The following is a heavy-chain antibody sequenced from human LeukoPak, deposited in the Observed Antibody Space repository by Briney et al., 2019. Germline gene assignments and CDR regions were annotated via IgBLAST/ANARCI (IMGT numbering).Heavy chain of an antibody. CDR1: GFTFSNYW. CDR2: IKQDGSEK. CDR3: ARARPGITIFGVVIIGFDYFDY. D-gene: IGHD3-3*01. Sequence: GGSLRLSCAASGFTFSNYWMSWVRQAPGKGLEWVANIKQDGSEKYYVNSVKGRFTISRDNAKRSLSLQMNSLTAEDTAVYYCARARPGITIFGVVIIGFDYFDYWGQGTLVAVSS. V-gene: IGHV3-7*01. J-gene: IGHJ4*02.